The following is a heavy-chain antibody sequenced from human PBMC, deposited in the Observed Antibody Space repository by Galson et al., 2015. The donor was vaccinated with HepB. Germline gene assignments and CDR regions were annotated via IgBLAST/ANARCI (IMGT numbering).Heavy chain of an antibody. Sequence: ETLSLTCTVSGGSISSSSYYWGWIRQPPGKGLEWIGSIYYSGSTYYNPSLKSRVTISVDTSKNQFSLKLSSVTAADTAVYYCARPYDFWSGYGGRYGMDVWGQGTTVTVSS. CDR3: ARPYDFWSGYGGRYGMDV. D-gene: IGHD3-3*01. J-gene: IGHJ6*02. CDR1: GGSISSSSYY. V-gene: IGHV4-39*01. CDR2: IYYSGST.